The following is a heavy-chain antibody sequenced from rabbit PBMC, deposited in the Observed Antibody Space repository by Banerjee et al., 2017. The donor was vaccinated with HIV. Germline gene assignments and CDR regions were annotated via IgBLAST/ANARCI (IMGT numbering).Heavy chain of an antibody. CDR3: ARDLVAVIGWNFNL. D-gene: IGHD1-1*01. CDR1: GFSFSNSYW. J-gene: IGHJ4*01. Sequence: QEQLVESGGGLVQPEGSLTLTCTASGFSFSNSYWICWVRQAPGKGLEWIGCIVTGSGNTYYASWAKGRFTSSKTSSTTLTLQMTSLTAADTATYFCARDLVAVIGWNFNLWGPGTLVTVS. CDR2: IVTGSGNT. V-gene: IGHV1S45*01.